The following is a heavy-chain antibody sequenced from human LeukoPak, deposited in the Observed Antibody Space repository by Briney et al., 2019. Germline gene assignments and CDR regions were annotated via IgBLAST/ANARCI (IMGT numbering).Heavy chain of an antibody. CDR1: GFTFSSYW. CDR2: VISDGSSA. CDR3: AKGITGATPFDY. Sequence: QTGGSLRLSCVASGFTFSSYWMHWVRQAPGKGLVWVSRVISDGSSATYADSVKGRFTISRDNAKNAMYLQMNSLRAEDTAVYYCAKGITGATPFDYWGQGTLVTVSS. D-gene: IGHD1-26*01. V-gene: IGHV3-74*01. J-gene: IGHJ4*02.